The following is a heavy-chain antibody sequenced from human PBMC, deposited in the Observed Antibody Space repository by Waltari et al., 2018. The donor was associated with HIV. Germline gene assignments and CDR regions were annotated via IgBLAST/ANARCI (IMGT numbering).Heavy chain of an antibody. CDR2: INHRGST. Sequence: QVQLQQWGAGLLKPSETLSLPCALFGASFRGYYWTWIRQRPGKGLEWIGEINHRGSTNYNPSLKSRVTISVDTSKNQFSLKLSSVTAADTAVYYCARGSIVLVPAATNYFDYWGQGTLVTVSS. CDR3: ARGSIVLVPAATNYFDY. CDR1: GASFRGYY. J-gene: IGHJ4*02. D-gene: IGHD2-2*01. V-gene: IGHV4-34*01.